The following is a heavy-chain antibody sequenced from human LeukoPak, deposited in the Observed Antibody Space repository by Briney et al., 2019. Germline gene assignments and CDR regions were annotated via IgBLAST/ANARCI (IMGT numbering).Heavy chain of an antibody. Sequence: GGTLRLSCVASGFTFTNYGMNWVRQAPGKGLEWVSGIVGSGVTTYYADSVKGRSTISRDNSKNTLYLQINSLRAEDTAIYYCARDERWIQFNYWGQGTLVTVSS. J-gene: IGHJ4*02. D-gene: IGHD5-18*01. V-gene: IGHV3-23*01. CDR1: GFTFTNYG. CDR2: IVGSGVTT. CDR3: ARDERWIQFNY.